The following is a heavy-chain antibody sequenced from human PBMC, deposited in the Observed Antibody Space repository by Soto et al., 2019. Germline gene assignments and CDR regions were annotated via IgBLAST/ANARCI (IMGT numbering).Heavy chain of an antibody. CDR2: IWYDGSKK. J-gene: IGHJ4*02. Sequence: QVQLVESGGGVVLPGRSLRLSCAPSGFTFSSYGMHWVRQAPGKGLEWVAVIWYDGSKKYYADSVKGRFTISRDNSKNTLYLEMNSLRAEDTAVYYCARDIGSTGFDYDYWGQGTLVTVPS. CDR1: GFTFSSYG. CDR3: ARDIGSTGFDYDY. D-gene: IGHD5-12*01. V-gene: IGHV3-33*01.